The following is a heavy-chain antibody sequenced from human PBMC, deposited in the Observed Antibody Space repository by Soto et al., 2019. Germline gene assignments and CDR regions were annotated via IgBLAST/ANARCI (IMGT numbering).Heavy chain of an antibody. J-gene: IGHJ4*02. Sequence: GGSLRLSCAASGFTVSSNYMSWVRQAPGKGLEWVSVIYSGGSTYYADSVKGRFTISRDNSKNTLYLQMNSLRAEDTAVYYCAREDGLRFLFDYRGQGTLVTVP. CDR2: IYSGGST. D-gene: IGHD5-12*01. CDR1: GFTVSSNY. CDR3: AREDGLRFLFDY. V-gene: IGHV3-66*01.